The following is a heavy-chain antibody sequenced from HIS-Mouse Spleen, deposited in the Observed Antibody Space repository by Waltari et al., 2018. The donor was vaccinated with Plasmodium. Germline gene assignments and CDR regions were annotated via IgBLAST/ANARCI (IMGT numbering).Heavy chain of an antibody. CDR3: ARVLGYKAAAGTFVEYFQH. CDR1: GYTFTGYY. CDR2: INPNSGGT. D-gene: IGHD6-13*01. J-gene: IGHJ1*01. Sequence: QVQLVQSGAEVKKPGASVKVSCKASGYTFTGYYMHLMRPAPGQGLEWMGWINPNSGGTKYAQKFQGRVTMTRDTSISTAYMELSRLRSDDTAVYYCARVLGYKAAAGTFVEYFQHWGQGTLVTVSS. V-gene: IGHV1-2*02.